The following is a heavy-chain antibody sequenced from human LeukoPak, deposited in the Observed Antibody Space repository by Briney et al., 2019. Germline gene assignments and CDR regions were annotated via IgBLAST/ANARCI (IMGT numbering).Heavy chain of an antibody. CDR3: ARDRDCGGDCYGY. D-gene: IGHD2-21*01. CDR1: GGSISSYY. J-gene: IGHJ4*02. Sequence: SETLSLTCTVSGGSISSYYWSWTRQPAGKGLERIGRIYTSGSTNYNPSLKSRVTISVDKSKNQFSLKLSSVTAADTAVYYCARDRDCGGDCYGYWGQGTLVTVSS. V-gene: IGHV4-4*07. CDR2: IYTSGST.